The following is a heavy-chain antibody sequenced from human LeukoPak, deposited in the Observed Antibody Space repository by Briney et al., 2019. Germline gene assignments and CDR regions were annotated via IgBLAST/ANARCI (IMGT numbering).Heavy chain of an antibody. CDR1: GFTFSSYA. CDR3: ANGQLELPLGIDY. D-gene: IGHD1-1*01. J-gene: IGHJ4*02. Sequence: QPGGSLRLSCAASGFTFSSYAMSWVRQAPGKGLEWVSAISGSGGSTYYADSVKGRFTISRDNSKNTLYLQMNSLRAEDTAVYYCANGQLELPLGIDYWGQGTLVTVSS. V-gene: IGHV3-23*01. CDR2: ISGSGGST.